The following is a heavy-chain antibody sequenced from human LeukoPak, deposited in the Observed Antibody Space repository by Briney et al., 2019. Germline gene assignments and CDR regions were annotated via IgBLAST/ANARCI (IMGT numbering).Heavy chain of an antibody. Sequence: GGSLRLSCAASGFTFSSYAMTWVRQAPGKGLEWVSGISGGGGSTWYADSVKGRFTISRDNSKNTLYLQMNSLRAEDTAVYYCAKVDYSTCWGQGTLVTVSS. CDR1: GFTFSSYA. J-gene: IGHJ4*02. D-gene: IGHD4-11*01. V-gene: IGHV3-23*01. CDR2: ISGGGGST. CDR3: AKVDYSTC.